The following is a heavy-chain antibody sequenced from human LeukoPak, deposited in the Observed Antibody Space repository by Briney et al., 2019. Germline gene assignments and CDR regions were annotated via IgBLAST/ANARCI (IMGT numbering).Heavy chain of an antibody. CDR1: GGSISSYY. CDR3: ARDVVRGVYFDY. D-gene: IGHD3-10*01. V-gene: IGHV4-59*01. CDR2: IYYSGST. J-gene: IGHJ4*02. Sequence: SETLSLTCTVSGGSISSYYWSWIRQPPGKGPEWIGYIYYSGSTNYNPSLKSRVTISVDTSKNQFSLKLSSVTAADTAVYYCARDVVRGVYFDYWGQGTLVTVSS.